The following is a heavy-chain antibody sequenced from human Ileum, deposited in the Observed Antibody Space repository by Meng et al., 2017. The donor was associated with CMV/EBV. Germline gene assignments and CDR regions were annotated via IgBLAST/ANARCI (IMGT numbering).Heavy chain of an antibody. CDR2: IYYTGAT. CDR3: ARAKQAAENFDS. J-gene: IGHJ4*02. V-gene: IGHV4-30-4*08. CDR1: GASISSGDYY. D-gene: IGHD6-13*01. Sequence: QVPLQESGPGLVKHSGTLSLTCTVSGASISSGDYYWTWIRQPPGKGLEWIGYIYYTGATYYRPSLESRIVISSDTSKNHFSLTLTSVTAADTAVYFCARAKQAAENFDSWGQGTLVTVSS.